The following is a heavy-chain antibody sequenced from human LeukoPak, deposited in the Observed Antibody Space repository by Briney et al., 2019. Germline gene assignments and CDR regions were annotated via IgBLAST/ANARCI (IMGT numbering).Heavy chain of an antibody. J-gene: IGHJ4*02. CDR3: ARGIADPYSFDS. Sequence: KPSETLSLTSTVAGGSINFYYWSWIRQPAGKGLEWIGRIYSTGSTNYSPSLKSRVTMSVDKSKNQFSLNLSSVTAADTAVYYCARGIADPYSFDSWGQGTLVTVSS. CDR2: IYSTGST. D-gene: IGHD6-13*01. V-gene: IGHV4-4*07. CDR1: GGSINFYY.